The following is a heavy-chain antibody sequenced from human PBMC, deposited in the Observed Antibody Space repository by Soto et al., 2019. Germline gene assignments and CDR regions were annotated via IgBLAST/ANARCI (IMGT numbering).Heavy chain of an antibody. V-gene: IGHV3-23*01. CDR3: VREVRGPFDF. J-gene: IGHJ3*01. CDR1: GFIFTNYA. Sequence: PWGSLRLSCAASGFIFTNYAMNWVRQAPGTGMEWVSVIGGRGNSASYADPVHGRFTISRHNSKNTLSLQISNPATDDTARHYCVREVRGPFDFWGRGTMVTVSS. CDR2: IGGRGNSA. D-gene: IGHD5-12*01.